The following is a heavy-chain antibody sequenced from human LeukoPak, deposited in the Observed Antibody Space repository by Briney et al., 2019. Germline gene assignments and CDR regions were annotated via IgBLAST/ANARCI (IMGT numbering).Heavy chain of an antibody. CDR3: AKCGDNYDFWSGYAI. J-gene: IGHJ3*02. Sequence: GGSLRLSCAASGFTFSSYGMHWVRRAPGKGLEWVAFIRYDGSNKYYADSVKGRFTISRDNSKNTLYLQMNSLRAEDTAVYYCAKCGDNYDFWSGYAIWGQGTMVTVSS. CDR1: GFTFSSYG. V-gene: IGHV3-30*02. D-gene: IGHD3-3*01. CDR2: IRYDGSNK.